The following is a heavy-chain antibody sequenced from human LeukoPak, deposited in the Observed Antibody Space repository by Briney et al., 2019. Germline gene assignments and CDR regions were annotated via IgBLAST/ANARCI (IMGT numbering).Heavy chain of an antibody. V-gene: IGHV3-23*01. Sequence: QTGGSLRLSCAASGFTFSHYAMSWVRQAPGKGLARVSGISGSGSDTFYADSVKGRFTISRDNSKNTLYLQMSSLRAEDTAVYYCANVIIVAAGYEYFQHWGQGTLVSVSS. CDR3: ANVIIVAAGYEYFQH. CDR2: ISGSGSDT. J-gene: IGHJ1*01. D-gene: IGHD6-13*01. CDR1: GFTFSHYA.